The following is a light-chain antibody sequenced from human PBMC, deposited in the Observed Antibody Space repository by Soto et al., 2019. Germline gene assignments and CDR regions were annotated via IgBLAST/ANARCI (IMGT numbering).Light chain of an antibody. J-gene: IGLJ2*01. V-gene: IGLV1-44*01. CDR2: TID. CDR3: AAWDDSLNGVV. CDR1: SSNIGSNT. Sequence: QSVLTQPPSASGTPGQWVTISCSGSSSNIGSNTVHWYQQLTGTAPKLLIYTIDQRPSGVPDRFSGSKSGTSASLVISGLQSEDEGDYYCAAWDDSLNGVVFGGGTQLTVL.